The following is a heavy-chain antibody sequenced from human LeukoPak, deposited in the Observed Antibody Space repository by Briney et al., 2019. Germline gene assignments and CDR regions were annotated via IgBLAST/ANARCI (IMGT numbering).Heavy chain of an antibody. J-gene: IGHJ4*02. CDR1: GFTFSSYA. CDR2: ISGSGGST. CDR3: ASHFWNYYRIDY. V-gene: IGHV3-23*01. Sequence: GGSLRLSCAASGFTFSSYAMSWVRQAPGKGLEWVSAISGSGGSTYYADSVKGRFTISRDNSKNTLYLQMNSLRAEDTAIYYCASHFWNYYRIDYWGQGILVTVSS. D-gene: IGHD3-3*02.